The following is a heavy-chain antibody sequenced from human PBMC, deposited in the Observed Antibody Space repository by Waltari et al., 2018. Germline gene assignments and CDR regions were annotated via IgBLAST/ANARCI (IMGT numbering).Heavy chain of an antibody. V-gene: IGHV3-7*01. J-gene: IGHJ3*02. D-gene: IGHD3-10*01. CDR2: IKGDGTET. Sequence: EVQMVESGGGLVQPGGSLRLSCVVSGLRRSDYWMSWVRQAPGRGLEWLGNIKGDGTETFHVDSVKGRFTISRDNARNTLFLQMNNLGAGDTAVFYCARQGSWTFDIWGQGTVVTVSS. CDR3: ARQGSWTFDI. CDR1: GLRRSDYW.